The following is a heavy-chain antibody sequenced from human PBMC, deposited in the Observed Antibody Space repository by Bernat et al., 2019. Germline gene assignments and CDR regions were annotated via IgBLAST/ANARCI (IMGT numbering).Heavy chain of an antibody. CDR1: GFTFSSYA. Sequence: QVQLVESGGGVVQPGRSLRLSCAASGFTFSSYAMHWVRQAPGKGLEWVAVISYDGSNKYYAESVKGRFTISRDNSKNTLYLQMNSLRAEDTAVYYCARDRQTGYSSSWGNYYYYYGMDVWGQGTTVTVSS. CDR3: ARDRQTGYSSSWGNYYYYYGMDV. D-gene: IGHD6-13*01. J-gene: IGHJ6*02. V-gene: IGHV3-30-3*01. CDR2: ISYDGSNK.